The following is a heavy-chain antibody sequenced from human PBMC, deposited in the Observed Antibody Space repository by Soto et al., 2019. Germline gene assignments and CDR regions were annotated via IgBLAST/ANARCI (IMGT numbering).Heavy chain of an antibody. D-gene: IGHD2-21*02. J-gene: IGHJ3*01. CDR3: ARDPVTGDALDV. CDR1: GFTFSSYD. Sequence: GGSLRLSCAASGFTFSSYDMHWVRQATGKGLEWVSAIGTAGDTYYPGSVKGRFTISRENAKNSLYLQMNSLRAEDTAVYYCARDPVTGDALDVWGQGTMVTVSS. V-gene: IGHV3-13*01. CDR2: IGTAGDT.